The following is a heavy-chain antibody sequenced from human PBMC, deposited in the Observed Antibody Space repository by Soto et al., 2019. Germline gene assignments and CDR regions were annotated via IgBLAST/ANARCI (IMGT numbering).Heavy chain of an antibody. CDR1: GGTFSSYA. D-gene: IGHD1-26*01. J-gene: IGHJ5*02. Sequence: QVQLVQSGAEVKKPGSSVKVSCKASGGTFSSYAISWVRQAPGQGLEWMGGIIPIFGTANYAQKFQGRVTITADESTSTAYMKLSSLRSEDTAVYYCAREMPRKDWEGCWFDPWGQGTLVTVSS. V-gene: IGHV1-69*01. CDR2: IIPIFGTA. CDR3: AREMPRKDWEGCWFDP.